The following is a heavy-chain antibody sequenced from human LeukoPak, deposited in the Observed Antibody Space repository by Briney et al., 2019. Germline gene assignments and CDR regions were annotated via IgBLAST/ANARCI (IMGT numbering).Heavy chain of an antibody. Sequence: NPSETLSLTCTVSGGSISSSSYYWVWIRQPPGKGLEWIGSIYYSGSTYYNPSLKSRVTISVDTSKNQFSLELTSVTAADTAVYYCARHSGSGSYHSPFGNWGQGTLVTVSS. CDR3: ARHSGSGSYHSPFGN. J-gene: IGHJ4*02. CDR1: GGSISSSSYY. D-gene: IGHD3-10*01. CDR2: IYYSGST. V-gene: IGHV4-39*01.